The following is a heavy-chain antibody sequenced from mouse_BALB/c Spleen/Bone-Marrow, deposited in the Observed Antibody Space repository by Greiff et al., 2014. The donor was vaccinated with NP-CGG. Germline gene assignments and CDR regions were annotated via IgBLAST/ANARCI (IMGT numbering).Heavy chain of an antibody. Sequence: VQRVESGTELVKPGASVKLSCKASGYTFTSYYMFWVKQRPGQGLEWIGEINPSNGGTVFNEKFKSKVTLTVDKSSSTAYIQLSGLTSEDSAVYYCIRSAGTGFAYWGQGTLVTVS. CDR2: INPSNGGT. CDR3: IRSAGTGFAY. CDR1: GYTFTSYY. J-gene: IGHJ3*01. V-gene: IGHV1-53*01. D-gene: IGHD3-3*01.